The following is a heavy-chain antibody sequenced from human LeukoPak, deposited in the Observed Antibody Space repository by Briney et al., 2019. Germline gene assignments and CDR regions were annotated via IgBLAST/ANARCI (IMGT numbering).Heavy chain of an antibody. Sequence: GRSLRLSCAASGFIFDEYAMHWVRQAPGKGLEWVSGISWNSGSIGYADSVKGRFTISRDNAKNSLYLQMNSLRAEDTALYYCAKDIASGGGKGSDYWGQGNLVTVSS. CDR3: AKDIASGGGKGSDY. V-gene: IGHV3-9*01. D-gene: IGHD2-15*01. CDR1: GFIFDEYA. CDR2: ISWNSGSI. J-gene: IGHJ4*02.